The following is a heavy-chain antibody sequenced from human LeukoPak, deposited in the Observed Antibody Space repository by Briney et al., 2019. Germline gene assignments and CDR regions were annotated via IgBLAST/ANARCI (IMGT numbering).Heavy chain of an antibody. CDR2: ISYDGSNK. D-gene: IGHD5-12*01. V-gene: IGHV3-30-3*01. CDR3: ITLYGGSLDY. Sequence: GGSLRLSCAASGFTFSSYAMHWVRQAPGKGLEWVAVISYDGSNKYYADSVKGRFTISRDNSKNTLYLQMNSLRVEDTAVYYCITLYGGSLDYWGQGTLVTVSS. CDR1: GFTFSSYA. J-gene: IGHJ4*02.